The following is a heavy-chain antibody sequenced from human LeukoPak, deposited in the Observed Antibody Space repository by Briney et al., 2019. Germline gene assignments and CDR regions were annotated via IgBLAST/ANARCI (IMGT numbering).Heavy chain of an antibody. CDR2: IYYSGYSGST. CDR3: ARRYCTTTTCYTDPGIFDY. V-gene: IGHV4-59*01. J-gene: IGHJ4*02. Sequence: SETLSLTCTVSGASINFYYWSWIRQPPGKGLEWIGYIYYSGYSGSTNYNPSLKSRVTISVDTSKNQFSLKLSSVTAADTAFYYCARRYCTTTTCYTDPGIFDYWGQGTLVTVSS. D-gene: IGHD2-2*01. CDR1: GASINFYY.